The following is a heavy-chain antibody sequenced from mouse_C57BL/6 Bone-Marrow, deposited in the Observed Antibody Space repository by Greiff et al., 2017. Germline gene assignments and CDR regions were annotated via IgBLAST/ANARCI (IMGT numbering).Heavy chain of an antibody. J-gene: IGHJ2*01. V-gene: IGHV14-4*01. Sequence: VQLQQSGAELVRPGASVKLSCTASGFNIKDDYMHWVKQRPEQGLEWIGWIDPENGDTKYASKFQGKATITADTSSNTAYLQIGSLTSEDTAVYYCTTSDGYWGQGTTLTVSS. CDR1: GFNIKDDY. CDR2: IDPENGDT. CDR3: TTSDGY. D-gene: IGHD2-3*01.